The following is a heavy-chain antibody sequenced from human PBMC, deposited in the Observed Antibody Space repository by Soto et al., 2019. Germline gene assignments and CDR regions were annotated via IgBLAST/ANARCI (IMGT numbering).Heavy chain of an antibody. CDR1: GDSISSYY. V-gene: IGHV4-59*01. J-gene: IGHJ4*02. Sequence: SETLSLTCTVSGDSISSYYWSWIRQPPGKGLEWIGYIYHSGSAKYNPSLKSRVSMSIDTSNSQFSLKLSSVTAADTAVYFCARGGGYSFGSIFDYWALGTLVTVSS. CDR3: ARGGGYSFGSIFDY. D-gene: IGHD5-18*01. CDR2: IYHSGSA.